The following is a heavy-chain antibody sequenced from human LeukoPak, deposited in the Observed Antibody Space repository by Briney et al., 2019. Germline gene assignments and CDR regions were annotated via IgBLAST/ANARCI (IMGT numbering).Heavy chain of an antibody. J-gene: IGHJ4*02. CDR2: INSDGSST. V-gene: IGHV3-74*01. D-gene: IGHD1-26*01. CDR1: GFTFSSYW. CDR3: ARFQSGSFFDY. Sequence: GGSLRLSCAASGFTFSSYWMHWVRQAPGKGLVWVSRINSDGSSTSYADSVKGRFTISRDNARNSLYLQMNSLRAEDTAVYYCARFQSGSFFDYWGQGTLVTVSS.